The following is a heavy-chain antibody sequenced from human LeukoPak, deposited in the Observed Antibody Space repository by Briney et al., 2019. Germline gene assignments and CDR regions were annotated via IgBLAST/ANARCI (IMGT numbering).Heavy chain of an antibody. D-gene: IGHD1-26*01. CDR1: GFTFNNYV. Sequence: GGSLRLFCAASGFTFNNYVMTWVRQAPGKGLEWVSSISASAAMTYYADSVRGRFTVSRDNSNNTLYLQMSSLTAADTAVYYCAKDRSIGTYYTFDHWGQGTLVTVSS. CDR2: ISASAAMT. J-gene: IGHJ4*02. V-gene: IGHV3-23*01. CDR3: AKDRSIGTYYTFDH.